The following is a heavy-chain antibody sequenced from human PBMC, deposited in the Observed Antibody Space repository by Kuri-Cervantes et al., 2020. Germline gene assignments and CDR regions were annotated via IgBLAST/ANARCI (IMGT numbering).Heavy chain of an antibody. V-gene: IGHV3-21*01. J-gene: IGHJ4*02. CDR1: GFTFGSYT. CDR3: ANGHDTNCYNN. D-gene: IGHD2-2*02. Sequence: GESLKISCAASGFTFGSYTMNWVRQAPGKGLEWVSSITGSSSYIYYADSVKGRFTISRDNAKNSLYLQMNSLRAEDTAVYYCANGHDTNCYNNWGQGTLVTVSS. CDR2: ITGSSSYI.